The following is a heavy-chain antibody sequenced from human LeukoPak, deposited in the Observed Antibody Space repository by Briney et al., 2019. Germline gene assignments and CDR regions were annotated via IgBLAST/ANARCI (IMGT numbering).Heavy chain of an antibody. D-gene: IGHD1-26*01. CDR3: ARTTSYSGSYDGDDY. V-gene: IGHV3-30*19. CDR2: ISYDGSNK. Sequence: TGGSLRLSCAASGFTFSSYGMHWVRQAPGKGLEWVAVISYDGSNKYYADSVKGRFTISRDNSKNTLYLQMNSLRAEDTAVYYCARTTSYSGSYDGDDYWGQGTLVTVSS. J-gene: IGHJ4*02. CDR1: GFTFSSYG.